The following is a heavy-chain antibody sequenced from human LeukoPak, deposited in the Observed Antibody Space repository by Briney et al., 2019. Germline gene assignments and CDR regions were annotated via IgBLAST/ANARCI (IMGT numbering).Heavy chain of an antibody. CDR2: IKQDGSEK. CDR1: GFTFSSYW. J-gene: IGHJ3*02. CDR3: AREYSSSSGRAFDI. D-gene: IGHD6-6*01. Sequence: GGSLRLSCAASGFTFSSYWMSWVRQAPGKGLEWVANIKQDGSEKYYVDSVKGRFTISRDNAKSSLYLQMNSLRAEDTALYYCAREYSSSSGRAFDIWGQGTMVTVSS. V-gene: IGHV3-7*01.